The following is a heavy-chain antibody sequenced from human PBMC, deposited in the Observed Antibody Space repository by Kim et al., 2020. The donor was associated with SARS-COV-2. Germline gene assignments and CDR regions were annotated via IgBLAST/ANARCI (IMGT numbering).Heavy chain of an antibody. D-gene: IGHD3-10*01. CDR1: GFTFSSYS. J-gene: IGHJ6*02. CDR2: ISSSSSYI. Sequence: GGSLRLSCAASGFTFSSYSMNWVRQAPGKGLEWVSSISSSSSYIYYADSVKGRFTISRDNAKNSLYLQMNSLRAEDTAVYYCARESGFGEAYYYYYGMDVWGQGTTVTVSS. CDR3: ARESGFGEAYYYYYGMDV. V-gene: IGHV3-21*01.